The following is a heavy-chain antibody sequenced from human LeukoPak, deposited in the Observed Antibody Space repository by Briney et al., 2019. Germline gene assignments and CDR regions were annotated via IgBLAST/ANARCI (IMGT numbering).Heavy chain of an antibody. CDR2: VSGSGGST. J-gene: IGHJ4*02. CDR1: GFTFSSYA. D-gene: IGHD3-9*01. Sequence: GGSLRLSCAASGFTFSSYAMSWVRQAPGKGLEWVSAVSGSGGSTYHADSVKGRFTISRDNSKNTLYLQMNSLRAEDTAVYYCAKDGHILTGYPLDYWGQGTLVTVSS. V-gene: IGHV3-23*01. CDR3: AKDGHILTGYPLDY.